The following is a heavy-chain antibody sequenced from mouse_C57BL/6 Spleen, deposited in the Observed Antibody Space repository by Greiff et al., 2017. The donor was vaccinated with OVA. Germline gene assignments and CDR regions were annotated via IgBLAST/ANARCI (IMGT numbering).Heavy chain of an antibody. V-gene: IGHV1-50*01. CDR1: GYTFTSYW. J-gene: IGHJ1*03. CDR3: ARSGYGNWYFDV. D-gene: IGHD2-10*02. CDR2: IDPSDSYT. Sequence: QVQLQQPGAELVKPGASVKLSCKASGYTFTSYWMQWVKQRPGQGLEWIGEIDPSDSYTNYNQKFKGKATLNVDTSSSSAYMQLSSRTSEDSAVYYCARSGYGNWYFDVWGTGTTVTVSS.